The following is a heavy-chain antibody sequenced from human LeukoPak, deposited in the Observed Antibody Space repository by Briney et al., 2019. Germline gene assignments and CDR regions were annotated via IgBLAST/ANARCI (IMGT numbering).Heavy chain of an antibody. V-gene: IGHV3-21*01. J-gene: IGHJ4*02. D-gene: IGHD3-22*01. CDR2: ISSSSSYI. Sequence: PGGSLRLSSAASGFTFSSYSMNWVRQAPGKGLEWVSSISSSSSYIYYADSVKGRFTIARDNAKNSLYLQMNSLRAEDNAVYYCARAPGSGYYSADYWGQGTLVTVPS. CDR3: ARAPGSGYYSADY. CDR1: GFTFSSYS.